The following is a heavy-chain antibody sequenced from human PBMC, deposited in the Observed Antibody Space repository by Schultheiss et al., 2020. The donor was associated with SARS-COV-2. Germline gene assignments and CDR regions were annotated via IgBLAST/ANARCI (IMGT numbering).Heavy chain of an antibody. CDR2: IYYSGST. D-gene: IGHD2-15*01. CDR3: AREGWELRYYYYMDV. J-gene: IGHJ6*03. Sequence: SETLSLTCTVSGGSISSYYWSWIRQPAGKGLEWIGYIYYSGSTNYNPSLKSRVTISVDTSKNQFSLKLSSVTAEDTAVYYCAREGWELRYYYYMDVWGKGTTVTVSS. CDR1: GGSISSYY. V-gene: IGHV4-59*12.